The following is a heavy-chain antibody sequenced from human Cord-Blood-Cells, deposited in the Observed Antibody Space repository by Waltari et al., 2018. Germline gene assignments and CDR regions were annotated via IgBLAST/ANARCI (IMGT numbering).Heavy chain of an antibody. J-gene: IGHJ3*02. CDR2: ILPIFGTA. CDR1: GGTFSSYA. Sequence: QVQLVQSGAEVKKPGSSVKVSCKASGGTFSSYAISWVRQAPGQGLEWMGWWGGILPIFGTANDAQKFQGRIPITADESTSTAYMELSSLRSEDTAVYYCARGGWPVQLERRAFDIWGQGTMVTVSS. V-gene: IGHV1-69*01. D-gene: IGHD1-1*01. CDR3: ARGGWPVQLERRAFDI.